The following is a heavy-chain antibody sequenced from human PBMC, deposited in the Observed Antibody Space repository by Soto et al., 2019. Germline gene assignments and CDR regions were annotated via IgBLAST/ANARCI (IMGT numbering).Heavy chain of an antibody. V-gene: IGHV4-30-4*01. CDR2: IYYSGST. Sequence: QVQLQESGPGLVKPSQTLSLTCTVSGGSISSGDYYWSWIRQPPGKGLEWIGYIYYSGSTYYNPSLKSRVPISVDTSKNHFSLKLSSVTAADTAVYYCARSGTFGTAFDLNYWGQGTLVTVSS. J-gene: IGHJ4*02. CDR1: GGSISSGDYY. CDR3: ARSGTFGTAFDLNY. D-gene: IGHD3-16*01.